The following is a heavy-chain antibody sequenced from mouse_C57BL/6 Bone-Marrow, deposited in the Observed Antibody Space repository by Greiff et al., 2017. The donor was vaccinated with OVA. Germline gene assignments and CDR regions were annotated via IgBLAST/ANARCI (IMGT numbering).Heavy chain of an antibody. Sequence: VQLKQSGPELVKPGASVKIPCKASGYTFTDYNMDWVKQSHGKSLEWIGDINPNNGGTIYNQKFKGKATLTVDKSSSTAYMELRSLTSEDTAVYYCTRYDGYPWFAYWGQGTLVTVSA. D-gene: IGHD2-3*01. V-gene: IGHV1-18*01. CDR1: GYTFTDYN. CDR2: INPNNGGT. CDR3: TRYDGYPWFAY. J-gene: IGHJ3*01.